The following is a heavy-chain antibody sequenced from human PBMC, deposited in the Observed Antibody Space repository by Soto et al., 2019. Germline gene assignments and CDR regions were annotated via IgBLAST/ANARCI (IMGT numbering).Heavy chain of an antibody. D-gene: IGHD3-3*01. Sequence: SETLSLTCTVSGGSISSGGYYWSWIRQHPGKGLEWIGYIYYSGSTYYNPSLKSRVTISVDTSKNQFSLKLSSVTAADTAVYYCARGIRFLEWLSDWFDPWGQGTLVTVSS. CDR3: ARGIRFLEWLSDWFDP. CDR1: GGSISSGGYY. J-gene: IGHJ5*02. CDR2: IYYSGST. V-gene: IGHV4-31*03.